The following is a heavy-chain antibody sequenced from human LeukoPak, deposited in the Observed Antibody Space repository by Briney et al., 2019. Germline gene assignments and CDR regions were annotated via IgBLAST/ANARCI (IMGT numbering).Heavy chain of an antibody. J-gene: IGHJ4*02. CDR2: IYYSGSS. CDR1: GGSISSSSYF. D-gene: IGHD1-26*01. Sequence: PSETLSLTCTVSGGSISSSSYFWGWIRQPPEKGLEWIGSIYYSGSSYYNPSLKSRVTISVDTSKNQFSLKLSSVTAADTTVYYCARRRPDSGSLDYWGQGTLVTVSS. CDR3: ARRRPDSGSLDY. V-gene: IGHV4-39*07.